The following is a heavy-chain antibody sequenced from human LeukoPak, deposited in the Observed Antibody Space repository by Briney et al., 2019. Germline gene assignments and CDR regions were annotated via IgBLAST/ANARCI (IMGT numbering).Heavy chain of an antibody. J-gene: IGHJ5*02. CDR2: IYHSGST. CDR1: GGSISSGGYY. D-gene: IGHD1-1*01. V-gene: IGHV4-30-2*01. Sequence: PSQTLSLTCTVSGGSISSGGYYWSWIRQPPGKGLEWIGYIYHSGSTYYNPSLKSRVTISVDRSKNQFSLKLSSVAAADTAVYYCARHWGGLEWFDPWGQGTLVTVSS. CDR3: ARHWGGLEWFDP.